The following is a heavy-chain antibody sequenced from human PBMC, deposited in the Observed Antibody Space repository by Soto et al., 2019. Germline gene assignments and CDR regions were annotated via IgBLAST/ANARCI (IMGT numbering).Heavy chain of an antibody. V-gene: IGHV3-23*01. Sequence: EVQLLESGGGLVQPGGSLRPSCAASGFTFSSYAMSWVRQAPGKGLEWVSAISGSGGSTYYVDSVKGRFTISRDNSKNTLYLQMNSLRAEDTAVYYCAKDEIFGEDYYYMDVWGKGTTVTVSS. CDR3: AKDEIFGEDYYYMDV. CDR1: GFTFSSYA. D-gene: IGHD3-3*01. J-gene: IGHJ6*03. CDR2: ISGSGGST.